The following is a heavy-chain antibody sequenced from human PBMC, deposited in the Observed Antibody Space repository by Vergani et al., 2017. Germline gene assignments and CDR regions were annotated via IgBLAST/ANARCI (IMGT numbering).Heavy chain of an antibody. CDR1: GGSISSSSYY. Sequence: QLQLQESGPGLVKPSETLSLTCTVSGGSISSSSYYWGWIRQPPGKGLEWIGSIYYSGSTNYNPSLKSRVTISVDTSKNQFSLKLSSVTAADTAVYYCARLPAAMGSYYYYYMDVWGKGTTVTVSS. CDR3: ARLPAAMGSYYYYYMDV. V-gene: IGHV4-39*07. CDR2: IYYSGST. D-gene: IGHD2-2*01. J-gene: IGHJ6*03.